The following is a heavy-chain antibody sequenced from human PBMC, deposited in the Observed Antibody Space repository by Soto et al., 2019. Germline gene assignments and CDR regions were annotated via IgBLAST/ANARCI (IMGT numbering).Heavy chain of an antibody. CDR2: ISGGGGST. D-gene: IGHD3-3*01. J-gene: IGHJ4*02. V-gene: IGHV3-23*01. Sequence: EVQLLESGGGLVQSGGSLRLSCAASGFTFSSYAMSWVRQAPGKGLEWVSTISGGGGSTYYADSVKGRFTISRDNSKNTLYLQMNSLRAEDTAVHYCAKVANVGVVVEYFDHWGQGSLVTVSS. CDR1: GFTFSSYA. CDR3: AKVANVGVVVEYFDH.